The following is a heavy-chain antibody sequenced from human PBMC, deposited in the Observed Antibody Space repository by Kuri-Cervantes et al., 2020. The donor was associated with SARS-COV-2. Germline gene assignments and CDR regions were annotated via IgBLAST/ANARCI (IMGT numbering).Heavy chain of an antibody. CDR2: IYHSGST. V-gene: IGHV4-30-2*01. J-gene: IGHJ6*02. Sequence: SETLSLTCAVSGGSMSSGGYSWSWIRQPPGKGLEWIGYIYHSGSTYYNPSLKSRVTISVDRSKNQFSLKLSSVTAADTAVYYCARTGWFGENYYGMDVWCQGTTVTVSS. CDR1: GGSMSSGGYS. D-gene: IGHD3-10*01. CDR3: ARTGWFGENYYGMDV.